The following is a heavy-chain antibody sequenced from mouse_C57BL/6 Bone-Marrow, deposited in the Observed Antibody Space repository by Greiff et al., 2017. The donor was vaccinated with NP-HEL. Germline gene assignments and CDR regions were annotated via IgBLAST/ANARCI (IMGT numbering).Heavy chain of an antibody. Sequence: VQLQQPGAELVKPGASVKLSCKASGYTFTSYWMQWVKQRPGQGLEWIGEIDPSDSYTNYNQKFKGKATLTVDTSSSTAYMQLSSLTSEDSAVYYCAKLGRDAYWGQGTLVTVSA. CDR3: AKLGRDAY. V-gene: IGHV1-50*01. D-gene: IGHD4-1*01. CDR1: GYTFTSYW. J-gene: IGHJ3*01. CDR2: IDPSDSYT.